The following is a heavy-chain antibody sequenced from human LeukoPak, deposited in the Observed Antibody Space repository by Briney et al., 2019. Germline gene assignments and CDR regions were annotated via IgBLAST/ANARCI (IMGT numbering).Heavy chain of an antibody. Sequence: PSQTLSLTCPLSGGSITSGRYYWTWIRQHPQRGLEWIGYVSYSGSTNYNSSLKSRLTISADTSKNQFYLRLTSVTAADTAVYYCARDPRGDITGTTFDRWGQGTLVTVSS. D-gene: IGHD1-20*01. CDR3: ARDPRGDITGTTFDR. V-gene: IGHV4-31*03. J-gene: IGHJ5*02. CDR2: VSYSGST. CDR1: GGSITSGRYY.